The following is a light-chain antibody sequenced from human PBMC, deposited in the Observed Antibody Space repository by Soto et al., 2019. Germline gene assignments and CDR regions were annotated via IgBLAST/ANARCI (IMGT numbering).Light chain of an antibody. CDR3: QQYANSPFT. CDR2: GAS. J-gene: IGKJ2*01. CDR1: QSVSSNY. Sequence: EIVLTQCPGTLPLSPGKRATLSCRASQSVSSNYLVWYQQKPGQAPRPLIYGASSRATGIPDRFSGSGSGTDFTLTISRLEPEDFAVYYCQQYANSPFTFGQGTKLEIK. V-gene: IGKV3-20*01.